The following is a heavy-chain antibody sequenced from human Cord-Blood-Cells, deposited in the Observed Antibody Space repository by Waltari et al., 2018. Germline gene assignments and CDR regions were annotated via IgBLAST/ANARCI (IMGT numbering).Heavy chain of an antibody. V-gene: IGHV1-3*01. J-gene: IGHJ4*02. Sequence: QVQLVQSGAEVKKPGASVKVSCKASGYTFTSYAMHWVRQAPGQRLEWMGWINAGNGNTKYSQKFQGRVTITRDTSASTAYMELRSLRSEDTAVYYCARVCGGDCYEFFDYWGQGTLVTVSS. CDR3: ARVCGGDCYEFFDY. D-gene: IGHD2-21*01. CDR1: GYTFTSYA. CDR2: INAGNGNT.